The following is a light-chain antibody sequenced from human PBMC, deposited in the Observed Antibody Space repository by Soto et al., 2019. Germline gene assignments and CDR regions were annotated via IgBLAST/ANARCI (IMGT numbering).Light chain of an antibody. CDR3: QQYGSSPWT. CDR2: VAS. CDR1: QSVSTRH. Sequence: IVLTQSPGTLSLSPGERATLSCRASQSVSTRHLAWYQQKPGQAPRLLMYVASIRATGIPDRISGSGSGTDFSLTISRLEPEDFAVYYCQQYGSSPWTFGQGTTVEIK. J-gene: IGKJ1*01. V-gene: IGKV3-20*01.